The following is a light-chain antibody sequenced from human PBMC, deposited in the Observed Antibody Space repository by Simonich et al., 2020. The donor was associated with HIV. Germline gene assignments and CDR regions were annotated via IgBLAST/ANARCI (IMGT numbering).Light chain of an antibody. CDR3: QQYGSSSLFT. CDR1: QSVSSRY. J-gene: IGKJ3*01. Sequence: EIVLTQFPGTLSLSPGERAILSCRASQSVSSRYLAGYQQKPGQAPRRLIYGASSRATGIPDRFSGSGSGTDFTLTISRLEPEDFAVYYCQQYGSSSLFTFGPGTKVDIK. V-gene: IGKV3-20*01. CDR2: GAS.